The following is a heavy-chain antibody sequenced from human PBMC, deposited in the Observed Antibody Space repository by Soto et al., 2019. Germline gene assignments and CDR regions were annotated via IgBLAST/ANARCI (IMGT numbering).Heavy chain of an antibody. Sequence: FLRLSCAASGFKFSNYAMSWVRQAPGKGLEWVSLISATGGGTYYADSVKGRFTISRDNSHNTLYLQVHSLTAEGTAVYYCAKGRRAGGNSAFYFDFWGQGAQVTVSS. D-gene: IGHD3-16*01. CDR1: GFKFSNYA. CDR3: AKGRRAGGNSAFYFDF. V-gene: IGHV3-23*01. J-gene: IGHJ4*02. CDR2: ISATGGGT.